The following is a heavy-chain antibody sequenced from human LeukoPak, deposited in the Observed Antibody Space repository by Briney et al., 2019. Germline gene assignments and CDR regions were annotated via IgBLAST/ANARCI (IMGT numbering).Heavy chain of an antibody. Sequence: PGRSLRLSCAASGFTFSSYGMHWVRQAPGKGLEWVAVISYDGSNKYYADSVKGRFTISRDNSMNTLYLQMNSLRAEDTAVYYCAIIGSGSRFDYWGQGTLVTVSS. D-gene: IGHD3-10*01. CDR1: GFTFSSYG. CDR3: AIIGSGSRFDY. CDR2: ISYDGSNK. V-gene: IGHV3-30*03. J-gene: IGHJ4*02.